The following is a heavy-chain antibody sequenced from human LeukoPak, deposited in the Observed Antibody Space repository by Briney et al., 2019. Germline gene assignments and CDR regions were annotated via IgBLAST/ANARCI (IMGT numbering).Heavy chain of an antibody. CDR2: INHNSGGT. V-gene: IGHV1-2*02. D-gene: IGHD6-13*01. Sequence: ASLWVSSEPSGYTFTGYFIHWLRPALGQGLGWMGWINHNSGGTNYEQKLQGRVTTTRDTSMSTAYMELSSLRSDNTAVYYCARADSSNWYWFDPWGQGTLVTVSS. CDR1: GYTFTGYF. CDR3: ARADSSNWYWFDP. J-gene: IGHJ5*02.